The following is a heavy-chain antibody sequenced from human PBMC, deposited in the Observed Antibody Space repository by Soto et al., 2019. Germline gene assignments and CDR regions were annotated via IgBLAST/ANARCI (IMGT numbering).Heavy chain of an antibody. Sequence: VASVKVSCKASGYTFTSYARHWVRQAPGQRLEWMGWINAGNGNTKYSQKFQGRVTITRDTSASTAYMELSSMRSEDTAVYYCARGGTIGWLRSIHPIDYWGQGTLVTVSS. CDR2: INAGNGNT. CDR3: ARGGTIGWLRSIHPIDY. V-gene: IGHV1-3*01. J-gene: IGHJ4*02. CDR1: GYTFTSYA. D-gene: IGHD5-12*01.